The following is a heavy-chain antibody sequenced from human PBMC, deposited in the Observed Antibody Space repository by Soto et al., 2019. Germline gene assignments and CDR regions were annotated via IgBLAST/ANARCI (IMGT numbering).Heavy chain of an antibody. D-gene: IGHD1-26*01. CDR3: ARTPTRGASAWLDP. CDR1: GGSFSDYY. Sequence: SETLSLTCAIYGGSFSDYYRHWIRQSPGKGLEWIGEIHLSGRVNFTPSLKSRATLSMDTSKNQFSLTLTSVTAADTAVYFCARTPTRGASAWLDPWGRGNLVTVSS. V-gene: IGHV4-34*01. J-gene: IGHJ5*02. CDR2: IHLSGRV.